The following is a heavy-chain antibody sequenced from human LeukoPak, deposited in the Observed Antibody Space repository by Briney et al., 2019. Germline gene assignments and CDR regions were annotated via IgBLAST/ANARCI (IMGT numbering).Heavy chain of an antibody. CDR3: ARGDYYGSH. J-gene: IGHJ1*01. Sequence: SETLSLTCTVSGGSISTYYCSWIRQPAGKGLEWIGRIYTSGSTSYNSSLKSRVTISVDTSKNQFSLKLSSVTAADTAVYYCARGDYYGSHWGQGTLVTVSS. CDR2: IYTSGST. CDR1: GGSISTYY. V-gene: IGHV4-4*07. D-gene: IGHD3-10*01.